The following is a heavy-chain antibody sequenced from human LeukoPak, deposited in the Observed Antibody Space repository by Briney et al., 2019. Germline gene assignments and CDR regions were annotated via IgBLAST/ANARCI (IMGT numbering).Heavy chain of an antibody. D-gene: IGHD2-15*01. V-gene: IGHV3-23*01. CDR2: ISGSGGST. Sequence: GGSLRLSCAASGFTFSSYAMSWVRQAPGKGLEWVSAISGSGGSTYYADSAKGRFTISRDNSKNTLYLQMNSLRAEDTAVYYCAKELGYCSGGSCYRGRAFDIWGQGTMVTVSS. J-gene: IGHJ3*02. CDR3: AKELGYCSGGSCYRGRAFDI. CDR1: GFTFSSYA.